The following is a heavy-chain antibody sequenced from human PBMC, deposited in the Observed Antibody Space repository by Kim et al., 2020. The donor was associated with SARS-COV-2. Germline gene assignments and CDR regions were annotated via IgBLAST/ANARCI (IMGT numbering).Heavy chain of an antibody. J-gene: IGHJ4*02. CDR1: GFTFSSYS. CDR2: ISSSSSYI. V-gene: IGHV3-21*04. D-gene: IGHD4-17*01. Sequence: GGSLRLSCAASGFTFSSYSMNWVHQAPGKGLEWVSSISSSSSYIYYADSVKGRFTISRDNAKNSLHLQMDSLRAEDTAVYYCARDWGLTTVPRYYFDYWGQGTLVTVSS. CDR3: ARDWGLTTVPRYYFDY.